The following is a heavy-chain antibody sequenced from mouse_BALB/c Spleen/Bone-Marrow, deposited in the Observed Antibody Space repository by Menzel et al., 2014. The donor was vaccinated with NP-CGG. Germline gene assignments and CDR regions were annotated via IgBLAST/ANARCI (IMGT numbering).Heavy chain of an antibody. CDR1: GYMFTSYW. CDR2: IDPYDSET. D-gene: IGHD2-4*01. J-gene: IGHJ3*01. V-gene: IGHV1-52*01. CDR3: ARGRDYDVFSY. Sequence: QVQLQQSGAELVRPGASVKLSCKASGYMFTSYWMNWVKQRPEQGLEWIGRIDPYDSETHYNQKFKNKAILTVDKSSSTAYMQLSSRTSEDSAVYYCARGRDYDVFSYWGQGTLVTVSA.